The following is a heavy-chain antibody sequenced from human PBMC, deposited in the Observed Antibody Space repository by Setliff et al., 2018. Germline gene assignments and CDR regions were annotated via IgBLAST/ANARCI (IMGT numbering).Heavy chain of an antibody. CDR1: GGSISSSNW. D-gene: IGHD3-16*01. Sequence: LSLTCAVSGGSISSSNWWSWVRQPPGKGLEWIGEIYHSGSTNYNPSLESRVTISVDTSKNQFSLRLNSATAADTAVYYCARLRGAFDYWGQGTLVTVS. J-gene: IGHJ4*02. CDR2: IYHSGST. V-gene: IGHV4-4*02. CDR3: ARLRGAFDY.